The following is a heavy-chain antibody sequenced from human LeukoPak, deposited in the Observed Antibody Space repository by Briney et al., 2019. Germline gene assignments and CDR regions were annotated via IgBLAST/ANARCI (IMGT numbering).Heavy chain of an antibody. CDR3: ARDFPTYYYDSSGYYDAFDI. Sequence: PGGSLRLSCAASGFTFSIYWMTWVRQAPGKGLEWVANINQDGSEKYYVDSVKGRFTISRDNAKNSLYLQMNSLRAEDTAVYYCARDFPTYYYDSSGYYDAFDIWGQGTMVTVSS. V-gene: IGHV3-7*01. J-gene: IGHJ3*02. D-gene: IGHD3-22*01. CDR1: GFTFSIYW. CDR2: INQDGSEK.